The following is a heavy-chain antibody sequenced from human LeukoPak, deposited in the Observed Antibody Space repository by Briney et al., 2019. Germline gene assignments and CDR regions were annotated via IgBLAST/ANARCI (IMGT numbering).Heavy chain of an antibody. Sequence: GGSLRLSCAASGFTVSSNYMSWVRQAPGKGLEWVSVIYSGGSTYYADSVKGRFTISRDNSKNTLYLQMNSLRAEDTAVYYCARGVTVVYLFDYWGQGTLVTVSS. D-gene: IGHD4-23*01. CDR2: IYSGGST. J-gene: IGHJ4*02. CDR1: GFTVSSNY. CDR3: ARGVTVVYLFDY. V-gene: IGHV3-53*01.